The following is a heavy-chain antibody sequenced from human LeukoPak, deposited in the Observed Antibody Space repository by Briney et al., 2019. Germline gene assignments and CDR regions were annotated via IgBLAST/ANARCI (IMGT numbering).Heavy chain of an antibody. V-gene: IGHV3-48*01. J-gene: IGHJ6*02. CDR2: INSGSDTI. D-gene: IGHD3-10*01. Sequence: GGSLRLSCAASGFSFNSYTMNWVRQAPGQGLEWVSFINSGSDTIYYADSVKGRFTISRDNAKNSLSLQMNSLSAEDTAVYFCASPNVITMVRRSYYYGMDVWGQGTTVTVSS. CDR3: ASPNVITMVRRSYYYGMDV. CDR1: GFSFNSYT.